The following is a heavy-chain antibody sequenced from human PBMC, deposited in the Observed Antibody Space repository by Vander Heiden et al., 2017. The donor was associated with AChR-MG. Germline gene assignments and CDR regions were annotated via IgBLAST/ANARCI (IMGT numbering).Heavy chain of an antibody. Sequence: QVQLLESGGGVVQPGPSLRLTCAASGLTFSNYGLQWVRQAPGKGLEWVAVRWYDGSDKYYADSVKGRFTISRDNPKNTLYLQMNSLRAEDTAVYYCTCFDDWGQGTLVTVSS. CDR2: RWYDGSDK. J-gene: IGHJ4*02. CDR1: GLTFSNYG. CDR3: TCFDD. V-gene: IGHV3-33*01.